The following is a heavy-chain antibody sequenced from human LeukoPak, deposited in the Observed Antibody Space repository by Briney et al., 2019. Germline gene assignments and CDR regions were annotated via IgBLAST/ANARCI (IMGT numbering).Heavy chain of an antibody. J-gene: IGHJ4*02. CDR3: ARSPHILTGEKFEY. Sequence: ASVKVSCKASGDTFIRYGITWVRQAPGQGLEWMGWISTGNGNTNYGQKFQGRVTMTTDTSTGTAYMELRSLRSDDTAMYYCARSPHILTGEKFEYWGQGTRVTVSS. D-gene: IGHD3-9*01. CDR1: GDTFIRYG. CDR2: ISTGNGNT. V-gene: IGHV1-18*01.